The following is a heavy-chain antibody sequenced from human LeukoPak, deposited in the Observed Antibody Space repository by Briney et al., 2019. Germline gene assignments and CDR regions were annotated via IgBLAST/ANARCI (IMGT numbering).Heavy chain of an antibody. J-gene: IGHJ5*02. Sequence: SSETLSLTCTVSGGSISSYYWSWIQQPPGKGLEWIGYIYYSGSTNYNPSLKSRVTISVDTSKNQFSLKLSSVTAADTAVYYCARAYGDYWFDPWGQGTLVTVSS. CDR1: GGSISSYY. CDR3: ARAYGDYWFDP. V-gene: IGHV4-59*01. D-gene: IGHD4-17*01. CDR2: IYYSGST.